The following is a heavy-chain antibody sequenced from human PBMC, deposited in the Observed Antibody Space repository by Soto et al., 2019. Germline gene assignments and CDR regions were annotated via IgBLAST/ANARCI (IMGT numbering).Heavy chain of an antibody. CDR1: GGTFSSYA. J-gene: IGHJ3*02. CDR3: ARNYYDSSGYYGLVAFDI. V-gene: IGHV1-69*01. D-gene: IGHD3-22*01. Sequence: QVQLVQSGAEVKKPGSSVKVSCKASGGTFSSYAISWVRQAPGQGLEWMGGIIPIFGTANYAQKFQGKVKINADESTSTAYMELSSLRSEDTAVYYCARNYYDSSGYYGLVAFDIWGQGTMVTVSS. CDR2: IIPIFGTA.